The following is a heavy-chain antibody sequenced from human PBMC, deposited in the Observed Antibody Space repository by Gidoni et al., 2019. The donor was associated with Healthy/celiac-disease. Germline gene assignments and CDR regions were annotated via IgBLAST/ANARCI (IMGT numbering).Heavy chain of an antibody. D-gene: IGHD5-12*01. J-gene: IGHJ4*02. V-gene: IGHV3-23*01. Sequence: WVSAISGSGGSTYYADSVKGRFTISRDNSKNTLYLQMNSLRAEDTAVYYCAKDFRVGGYNQAVIDYWGQGTLVTVSS. CDR2: ISGSGGST. CDR3: AKDFRVGGYNQAVIDY.